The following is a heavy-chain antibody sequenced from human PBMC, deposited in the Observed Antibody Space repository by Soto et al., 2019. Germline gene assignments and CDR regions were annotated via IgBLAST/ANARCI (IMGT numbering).Heavy chain of an antibody. CDR1: DDSISLRGSY. Sequence: LALRCTVTDDSISLRGSYWGWIRQPPGKGLERIGSIYYSGSTYNNPSLRSRVSMSIDTSKDQFSLKLKSVTAADTALYYCARQLSSVETRVFFYGWGR. CDR2: IYYSGST. V-gene: IGHV4-39*01. D-gene: IGHD4-17*01. J-gene: IGHJ2*01. CDR3: ARQLSSVETRVFFYG.